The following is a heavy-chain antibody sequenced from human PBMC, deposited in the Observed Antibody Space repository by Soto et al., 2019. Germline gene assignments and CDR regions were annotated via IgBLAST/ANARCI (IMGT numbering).Heavy chain of an antibody. D-gene: IGHD4-17*01. CDR2: IYYSGST. J-gene: IGHJ4*02. CDR3: ARLSPGDFGDYGDYPDFDY. Sequence: SETLSLTCTVSGGSISSYYWSWIRQPPGKGLEWIGYIYYSGSTNYNPSLKSRVTISVDTSKNQFSLKLSSVTAADTAVYYCARLSPGDFGDYGDYPDFDYWGQGTLVTVSS. CDR1: GGSISSYY. V-gene: IGHV4-59*08.